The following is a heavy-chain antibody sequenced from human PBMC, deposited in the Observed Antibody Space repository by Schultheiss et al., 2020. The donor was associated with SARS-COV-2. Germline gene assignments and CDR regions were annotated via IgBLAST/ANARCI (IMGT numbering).Heavy chain of an antibody. V-gene: IGHV4-59*12. CDR2: THYSGST. Sequence: SETLSLTCAVYGGSFSGYYWTWIRQSPGMGLEWIGYTHYSGSTIYSPSLKSRVTISVDTSKNQFSLKLSSVTAADTAVYYCARVPHYYYDSSGYLDYWGQGTLVTVSS. CDR1: GGSFSGYY. D-gene: IGHD3-22*01. CDR3: ARVPHYYYDSSGYLDY. J-gene: IGHJ4*02.